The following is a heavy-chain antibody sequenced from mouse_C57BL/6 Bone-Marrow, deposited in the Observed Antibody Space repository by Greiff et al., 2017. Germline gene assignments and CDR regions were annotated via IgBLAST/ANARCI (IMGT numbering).Heavy chain of an antibody. CDR3: ARDSYGSPYYFDY. J-gene: IGHJ2*01. D-gene: IGHD1-1*01. CDR1: GYTFTSYW. CDR2: IVPSDSYT. Sequence: VQLQQPGAELVKPGASVKLSCKASGYTFTSYWMQWVKQRPGQGLEWIGEIVPSDSYTNYNQKFKGKATLTVDTSSSTAYMQLSSLTSEDSAVYYCARDSYGSPYYFDYWGQGTTLTVSS. V-gene: IGHV1-50*01.